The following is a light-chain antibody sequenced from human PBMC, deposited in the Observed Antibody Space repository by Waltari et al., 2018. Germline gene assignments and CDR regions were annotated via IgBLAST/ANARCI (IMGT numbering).Light chain of an antibody. J-gene: IGLJ3*02. V-gene: IGLV1-44*01. Sequence: QTVLTQPPSASGPTGQRVTISCSGSSSDIGSNLVNWYQQLPGTAPKLLVYRNNQRPSGVPDRFSGSKSGTSASLAISGLQSEDEADYYCAAWDDSLSGKVFGGGTKLTVL. CDR1: SSDIGSNL. CDR3: AAWDDSLSGKV. CDR2: RNN.